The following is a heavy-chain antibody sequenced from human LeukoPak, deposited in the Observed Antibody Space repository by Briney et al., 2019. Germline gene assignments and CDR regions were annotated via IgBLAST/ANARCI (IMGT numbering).Heavy chain of an antibody. CDR1: GGSISSGGYY. V-gene: IGHV4-31*03. Sequence: PSETLSLTCTVSGGSISSGGYYWSWIRQHPGKGLEWIGYIYYSGSTYYNPSLKSRVTISVDTSKNQFSLKLSSVTAADTAGYYCARDSTQYYDSSGSTPPGFDPWGQGTLVTVSS. J-gene: IGHJ5*02. D-gene: IGHD3-22*01. CDR2: IYYSGST. CDR3: ARDSTQYYDSSGSTPPGFDP.